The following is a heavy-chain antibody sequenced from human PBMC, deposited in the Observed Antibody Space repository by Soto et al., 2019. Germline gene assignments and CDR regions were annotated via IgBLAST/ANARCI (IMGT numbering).Heavy chain of an antibody. V-gene: IGHV4-4*02. CDR2: IYHSGST. J-gene: IGHJ6*02. Sequence: SETLSLTCAVSGGSISSSNWWSWVRQPPGKGLEWIGEIYHSGSTNYNPSLKSRVTISVDKSKNQFSLKLSSVTAADTAVYYCARVITMVRGDPDYYYYYGMDVWGQGTTVTV. CDR3: ARVITMVRGDPDYYYYYGMDV. D-gene: IGHD3-10*01. CDR1: GGSISSSNW.